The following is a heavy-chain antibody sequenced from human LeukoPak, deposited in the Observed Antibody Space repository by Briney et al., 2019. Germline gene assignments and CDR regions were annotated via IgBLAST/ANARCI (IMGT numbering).Heavy chain of an antibody. CDR1: GFTFSSYS. Sequence: GGSLRLSCAASGFTFSSYSMNWVSQAPGKGLEWVSSISTSSSYIYYADSVKGRFTISRDNAKNSLYLQMKSLRAEDTAVYYCARGKTSQNIVTRKTYNWFDPWGQGTLVTVSS. D-gene: IGHD2/OR15-2a*01. CDR2: ISTSSSYI. V-gene: IGHV3-21*01. J-gene: IGHJ5*02. CDR3: ARGKTSQNIVTRKTYNWFDP.